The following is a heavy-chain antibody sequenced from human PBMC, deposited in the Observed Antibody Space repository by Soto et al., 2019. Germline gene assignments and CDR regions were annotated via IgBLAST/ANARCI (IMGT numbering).Heavy chain of an antibody. D-gene: IGHD6-13*01. Sequence: GESLKISCQCSGYTFSNFWIGWVRQLPGKGLEWMGIIYPGDHETRYSPSFHGKVTISADQSIHTAYLQWNSLEASDPAFYFCARSPRSSPYFDYWGQGALVTVSS. CDR3: ARSPRSSPYFDY. J-gene: IGHJ4*02. CDR1: GYTFSNFW. CDR2: IYPGDHET. V-gene: IGHV5-51*01.